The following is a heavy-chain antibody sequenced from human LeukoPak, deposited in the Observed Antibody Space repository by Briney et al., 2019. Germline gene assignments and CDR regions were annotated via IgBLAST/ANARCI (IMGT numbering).Heavy chain of an antibody. V-gene: IGHV3-11*01. J-gene: IGHJ4*02. Sequence: GGSPRLSCTASGFTFSDYYMSWIRQTPGKGLEWLSYISTRDNTIQYADSVKGRFTISRGNANNSVFLQMNNLRAEDSAIYYCARGARWAYYFDYWGQGSLVTVSS. CDR2: ISTRDNTI. D-gene: IGHD4-23*01. CDR3: ARGARWAYYFDY. CDR1: GFTFSDYY.